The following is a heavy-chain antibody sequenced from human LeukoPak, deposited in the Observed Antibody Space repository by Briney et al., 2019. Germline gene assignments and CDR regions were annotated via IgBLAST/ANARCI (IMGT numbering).Heavy chain of an antibody. V-gene: IGHV3-23*01. D-gene: IGHD1-7*01. CDR1: GFTFSSYA. J-gene: IGHJ4*02. CDR2: ISGSGGST. Sequence: GGSLRLSCAASGFTFSSYAMGWVRQAPGKGLEWVSAISGSGGSTYYADSVKGRFTISRDNAKNSLYLQMNSLRAEDTAVYYCARVSHAPNYALDYWGQGTLVTVSS. CDR3: ARVSHAPNYALDY.